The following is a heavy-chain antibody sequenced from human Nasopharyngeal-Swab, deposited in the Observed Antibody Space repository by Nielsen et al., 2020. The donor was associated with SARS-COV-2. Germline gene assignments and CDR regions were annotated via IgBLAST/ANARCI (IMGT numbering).Heavy chain of an antibody. J-gene: IGHJ4*02. CDR1: GFTFGDYA. CDR3: TRGGYGDYGLYYFDY. D-gene: IGHD4-17*01. Sequence: GGSLRLSCTASGFTFGDYAMGWVRQAPGKGLEWVGFIRSKAYGGATEYAASVKGRFTISRDDSKSIAYLQMNSLKTEDTAVYYCTRGGYGDYGLYYFDYWGQGTLVTVSS. V-gene: IGHV3-49*04. CDR2: IRSKAYGGAT.